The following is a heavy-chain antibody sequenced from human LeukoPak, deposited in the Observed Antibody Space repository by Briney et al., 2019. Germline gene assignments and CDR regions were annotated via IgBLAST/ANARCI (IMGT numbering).Heavy chain of an antibody. CDR1: GGSISTYY. CDR2: IYYSGST. D-gene: IGHD3-22*01. J-gene: IGHJ4*02. Sequence: SETLSLTCTVSGGSISTYYWSWIRQPPGKGLECIGYIYYSGSTNYNPSLKSRVTISVDTSKNQFSLKLSSVTAADAAVYYCARLSSDKGPDSSGYYYVAYWGQGTLVTVSS. CDR3: ARLSSDKGPDSSGYYYVAY. V-gene: IGHV4-59*08.